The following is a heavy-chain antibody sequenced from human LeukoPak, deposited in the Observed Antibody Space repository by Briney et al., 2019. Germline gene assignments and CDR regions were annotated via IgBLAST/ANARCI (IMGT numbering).Heavy chain of an antibody. CDR2: ISGSGGST. Sequence: GGSLRLSCAASGFTFSSYAMSWVSQAPGKGLEWVSAISGSGGSTYYADSVKGRFTISTDNSKNTLYLQMNSLRAEDTAVYYCAKGRGSDYDYWGQGTLVTVSS. J-gene: IGHJ4*02. CDR3: AKGRGSDYDY. D-gene: IGHD1-26*01. V-gene: IGHV3-23*01. CDR1: GFTFSSYA.